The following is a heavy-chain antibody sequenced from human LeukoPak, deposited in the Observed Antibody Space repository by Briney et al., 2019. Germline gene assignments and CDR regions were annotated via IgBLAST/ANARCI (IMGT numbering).Heavy chain of an antibody. J-gene: IGHJ4*02. Sequence: PGGSLRLSCAASGFTVSSNYMSWVRQAPGKGLEWVSVIYSGGSTYYADSVKGRFTISRDNSKNTLYLQMNSLRAEGTAVYYCARGLLYGTYYFDYWGQGTLVTVSS. D-gene: IGHD3-16*01. V-gene: IGHV3-53*01. CDR1: GFTVSSNY. CDR3: ARGLLYGTYYFDY. CDR2: IYSGGST.